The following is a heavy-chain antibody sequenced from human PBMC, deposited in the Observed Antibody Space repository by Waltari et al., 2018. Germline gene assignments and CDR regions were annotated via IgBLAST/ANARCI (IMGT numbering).Heavy chain of an antibody. D-gene: IGHD2-15*01. J-gene: IGHJ3*02. CDR3: ARLPISLGVGSVFDI. Sequence: QMQLQESGPGLVKPSEPLSLTCTVPGGSLSSSTYYWGWLRQPPGKGLEWIGNIYYSGSTYYKPSLKSRLTISVDTSKNQFSLNLRSVTAADTAVYYCARLPISLGVGSVFDIWGQGTMVTVSS. CDR2: IYYSGST. V-gene: IGHV4-39*01. CDR1: GGSLSSSTYY.